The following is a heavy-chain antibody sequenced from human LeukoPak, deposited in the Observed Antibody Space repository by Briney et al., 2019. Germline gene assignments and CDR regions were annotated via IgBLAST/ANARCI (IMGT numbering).Heavy chain of an antibody. V-gene: IGHV4-39*07. D-gene: IGHD4-23*01. Sequence: PSETLSLTCTVSGGSISSNSYYWGWIRQPPGKGLEWIGEINHSGSTNYNPSLKSRVTISVDTSKNQFSLKLSSVTAADTAVYYCARDGGNSGEGPYDAFDIWGQGTMVTVSS. J-gene: IGHJ3*02. CDR1: GGSISSNSYY. CDR3: ARDGGNSGEGPYDAFDI. CDR2: INHSGST.